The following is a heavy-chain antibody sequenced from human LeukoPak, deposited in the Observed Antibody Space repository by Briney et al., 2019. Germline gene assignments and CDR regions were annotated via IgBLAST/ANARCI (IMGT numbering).Heavy chain of an antibody. D-gene: IGHD2-15*01. CDR1: GFTFTSYA. CDR3: AKSLCSGGSCYSFWFDP. J-gene: IGHJ5*02. Sequence: PGGSLRLSCAASGFTFTSYAMSWVRQAPGKGLGWVSATIGSGGSTYYADSVKGRFRISRDNSKNTLYLQMNSLRAEDTAVYYCAKSLCSGGSCYSFWFDPWGQGTLVTVSS. V-gene: IGHV3-23*01. CDR2: TIGSGGST.